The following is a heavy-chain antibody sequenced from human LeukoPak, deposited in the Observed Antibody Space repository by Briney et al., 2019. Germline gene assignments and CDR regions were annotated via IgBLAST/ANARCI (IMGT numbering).Heavy chain of an antibody. Sequence: SGPALVKPTQTLTLTCTFSGFSLSTSGMRVSWIRQPPGKALEWLARIDWDDDKFYSTSLKTRLTISKDTSKNQVVLTMTNMDPVDTATYYCARIGSAAAYPGGVDYWGQGTLVTVSS. CDR3: ARIGSAAAYPGGVDY. CDR2: IDWDDDK. J-gene: IGHJ4*02. V-gene: IGHV2-70*04. D-gene: IGHD6-13*01. CDR1: GFSLSTSGMR.